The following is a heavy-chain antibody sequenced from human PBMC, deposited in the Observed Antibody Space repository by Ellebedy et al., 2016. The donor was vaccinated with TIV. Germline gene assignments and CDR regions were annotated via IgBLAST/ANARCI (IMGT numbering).Heavy chain of an antibody. CDR2: IYPGDSET. CDR1: EYSFSSFW. CDR3: ASPHDSSSSFDY. V-gene: IGHV5-51*01. Sequence: GESLKISCKASEYSFSSFWMAWVRQMPGRGLELMGIIYPGDSETIYSPSFQGQVTISADKSVSTAYLRWSSLRASDTAMYYCASPHDSSSSFDYWGQGTRVTVSS. J-gene: IGHJ4*02. D-gene: IGHD3-22*01.